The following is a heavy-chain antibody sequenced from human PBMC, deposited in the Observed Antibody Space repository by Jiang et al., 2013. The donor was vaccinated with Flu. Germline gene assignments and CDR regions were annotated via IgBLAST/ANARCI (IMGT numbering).Heavy chain of an antibody. Sequence: LKISCKGSGYSFTSYWIGWVRQMPGKGLEWMGIIYPGDSDTRYSPSFQGQVTISADKSISTAYLQWSSLKASDTAMYYCARASDYGGYYYYMDVWGKGTTVTVSS. V-gene: IGHV5-51*01. J-gene: IGHJ6*03. D-gene: IGHD4-23*01. CDR1: GYSFTSYW. CDR3: ARASDYGGYYYYMDV. CDR2: IYPGDSDT.